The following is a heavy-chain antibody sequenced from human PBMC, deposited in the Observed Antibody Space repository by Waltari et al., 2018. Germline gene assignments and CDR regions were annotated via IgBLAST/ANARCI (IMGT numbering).Heavy chain of an antibody. CDR1: GYTFTTYY. J-gene: IGHJ6*02. Sequence: QVQLVQSGAEVKKPGASVKVSCKASGYTFTTYYMHWVRQAAGQGLEWRGIINPSGGSTTYAQKVQGRGTMTREKSTSTVYMELSSLRSEDTAVYYCARDGEPYYYGSGSYDNMGVWGQGTTVTVSS. V-gene: IGHV1-46*01. D-gene: IGHD3-10*01. CDR3: ARDGEPYYYGSGSYDNMGV. CDR2: INPSGGST.